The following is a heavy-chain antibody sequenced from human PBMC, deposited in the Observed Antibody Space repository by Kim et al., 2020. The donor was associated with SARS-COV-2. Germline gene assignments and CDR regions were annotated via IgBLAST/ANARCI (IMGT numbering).Heavy chain of an antibody. Sequence: GGSLRLSCAASGFTFDDYAMHWVRQAPGKGLEWVSGISWNSDSIGYADSVKGRFTISRDNAKNSLYLQMNSLRAEDTALYYCAKGGSGWHYYYYGMDVWGQGTTVTVSS. D-gene: IGHD6-19*01. V-gene: IGHV3-9*01. CDR1: GFTFDDYA. J-gene: IGHJ6*02. CDR2: ISWNSDSI. CDR3: AKGGSGWHYYYYGMDV.